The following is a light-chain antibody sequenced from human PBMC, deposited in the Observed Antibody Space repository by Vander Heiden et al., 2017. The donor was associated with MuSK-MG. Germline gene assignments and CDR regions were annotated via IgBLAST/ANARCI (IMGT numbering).Light chain of an antibody. CDR1: SSDVGGSNY. J-gene: IGLJ2*01. Sequence: QSALTQPASVSGSPGQSVTLPCTGTSSDVGGSNYVSWYQQHPGQAPKLIIYDVSKRPSGVSTRFSGSESGNTTSTTISGPQAEDEADYYCGSYTSSSTLVFGGGTKLTVL. CDR2: DVS. CDR3: GSYTSSSTLV. V-gene: IGLV2-14*01.